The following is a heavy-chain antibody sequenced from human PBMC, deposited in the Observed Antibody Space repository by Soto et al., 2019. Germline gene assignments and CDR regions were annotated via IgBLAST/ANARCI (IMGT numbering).Heavy chain of an antibody. CDR2: ISGSGGST. V-gene: IGHV3-23*01. D-gene: IGHD6-6*01. CDR3: AKSPEYSSSSLDY. J-gene: IGHJ4*02. CDR1: GFTFSSYA. Sequence: GGSLRLSCAASGFTFSSYAMSWVRQAPGKGLEWVSAISGSGGSTYYADSVKGRFTIFRDNSKNTLYLQMNSLRAEDTAVYYCAKSPEYSSSSLDYWGQGTLVTVSS.